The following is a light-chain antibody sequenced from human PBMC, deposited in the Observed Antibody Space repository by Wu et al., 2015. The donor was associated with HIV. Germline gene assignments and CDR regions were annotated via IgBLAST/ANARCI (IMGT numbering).Light chain of an antibody. V-gene: IGKV1-5*03. CDR3: QQYDSYSPMWT. Sequence: DIQMTQSPSSLYTSVGDTVTITCRASQNIGRWLAWYQQKPGKAPKLLIYKASTLESGVPSRFSGNGFGTEFTLTIAGLQPDDFATYYCQQYDSYSPMWTFGQGTKV. J-gene: IGKJ1*01. CDR2: KAS. CDR1: QNIGRW.